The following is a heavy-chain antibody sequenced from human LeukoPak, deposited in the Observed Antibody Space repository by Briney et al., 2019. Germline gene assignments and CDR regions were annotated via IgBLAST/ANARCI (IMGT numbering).Heavy chain of an antibody. CDR3: ATDLPYDYGDYAYY. V-gene: IGHV1-24*01. J-gene: IGHJ4*02. CDR1: GYTLTELS. Sequence: GASVKVSCKVSGYTLTELSMHWVRQVPGKGLEWIGGFDPEDGETIYAQKFQGRVTMTEDTSTDTAYMELSSLRSEDTAVYYCATDLPYDYGDYAYYWGQGTLVTVSS. D-gene: IGHD4-17*01. CDR2: FDPEDGET.